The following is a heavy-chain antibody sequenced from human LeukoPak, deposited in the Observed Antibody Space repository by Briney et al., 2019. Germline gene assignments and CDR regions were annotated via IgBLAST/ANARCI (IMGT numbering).Heavy chain of an antibody. D-gene: IGHD2-15*01. V-gene: IGHV3-23*01. CDR2: ISGSGGST. J-gene: IGHJ4*02. CDR3: AKDMGGGYCSGGSCYWAYFDY. CDR1: GFTFSSHA. Sequence: GGSLRLSCAASGFTFSSHAMNWVRQAPGKGLEWVSGISGSGGSTYYADSVKGRFSISRDNSMNTLYLQMNSLRAEDTAVYYCAKDMGGGYCSGGSCYWAYFDYWGQGTLVPVSS.